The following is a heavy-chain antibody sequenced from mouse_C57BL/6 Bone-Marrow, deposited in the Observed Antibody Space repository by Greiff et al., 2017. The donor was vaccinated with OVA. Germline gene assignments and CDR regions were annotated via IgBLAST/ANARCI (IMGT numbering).Heavy chain of an antibody. CDR3: ARGDYCGSNFYAMDY. CDR2: IDPEDGET. J-gene: IGHJ4*01. V-gene: IGHV14-2*01. Sequence: VQLQQSGAELVTPGASVKLSCTASGFNIKDYYMHWVKQRTEQGLEWIGRIDPEDGETKYAPKFQGKATITADTSSNTAYLQLSSLTSEDAAVCYCARGDYCGSNFYAMDYWGQGTSVTVAS. D-gene: IGHD1-1*01. CDR1: GFNIKDYY.